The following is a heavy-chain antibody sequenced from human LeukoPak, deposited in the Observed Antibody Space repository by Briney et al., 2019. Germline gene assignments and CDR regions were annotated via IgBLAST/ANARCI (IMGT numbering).Heavy chain of an antibody. J-gene: IGHJ4*01. Sequence: GGSLRLSSAASGFTFDDYGMSWVRQAPGKGLEGVSGINWNGGSTGYADSVKGRFTISRESAKNSLHLQVNGLRAEDTAWLSCPRELRVAVAGTFDYCGQGTLVTVSS. CDR1: GFTFDDYG. CDR3: PRELRVAVAGTFDY. CDR2: INWNGGST. V-gene: IGHV3-20*04. D-gene: IGHD6-19*01.